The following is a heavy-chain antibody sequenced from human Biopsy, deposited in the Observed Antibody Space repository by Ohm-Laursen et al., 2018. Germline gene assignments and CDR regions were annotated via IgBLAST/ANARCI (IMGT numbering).Heavy chain of an antibody. D-gene: IGHD2-15*01. J-gene: IGHJ4*02. CDR1: GKTFSDYQ. V-gene: IGHV4-34*08. CDR3: GNEVHGRDY. CDR2: INQAGTT. Sequence: SDTLSLTCAVFGKTFSDYQWSWIRQPPGKGLEWIGQINQAGTTNYNPSLKSRVSISADASTYEFYLRLTSVTAADTAVYLCGNEVHGRDYWGLGAQVTVSS.